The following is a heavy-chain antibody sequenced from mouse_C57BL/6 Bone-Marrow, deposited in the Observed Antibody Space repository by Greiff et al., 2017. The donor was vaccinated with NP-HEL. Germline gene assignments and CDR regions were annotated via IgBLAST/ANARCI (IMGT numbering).Heavy chain of an antibody. D-gene: IGHD1-1*01. CDR3: TGYGSSYVVDY. Sequence: EVHLVESGGGLVQPGGSMKLSCVASGFTFSNYWMNWVRQSPEKGLEWVAQIRLKSDNYATHYAESVKGRFTISRDDSKSSVYLQMNNLRAEDTGIYYCTGYGSSYVVDYWGQGTTLTVSS. V-gene: IGHV6-3*01. CDR2: IRLKSDNYAT. J-gene: IGHJ2*01. CDR1: GFTFSNYW.